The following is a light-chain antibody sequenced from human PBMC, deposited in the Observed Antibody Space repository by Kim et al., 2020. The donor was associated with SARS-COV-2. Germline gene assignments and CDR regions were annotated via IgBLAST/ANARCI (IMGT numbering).Light chain of an antibody. V-gene: IGKV1-27*01. J-gene: IGKJ2*01. Sequence: DIQMTQSPSSLSASVGDRVTITCRASQGIYKYLAWYQQKPGKVPKLLIYDASTLQSGFPSRFSGRGSGTSFTLTISSLQPEDVATYYCQNYDVAPYTFGQGTKLEIK. CDR3: QNYDVAPYT. CDR2: DAS. CDR1: QGIYKY.